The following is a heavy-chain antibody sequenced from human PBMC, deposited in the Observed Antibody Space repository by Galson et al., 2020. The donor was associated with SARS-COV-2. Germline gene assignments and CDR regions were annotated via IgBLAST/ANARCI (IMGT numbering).Heavy chain of an antibody. V-gene: IGHV3-15*01. Sequence: GESLKISCAASGFPFSSAYMTWVRQAPGQGLEWVGRIKTKTDGGTTEYSVPVNGRFTISRDDSKSKLYLQMNSLKTEDTAVYYCTTMRYSSSWYFYYGMDVWGPGTTVTVSS. CDR2: IKTKTDGGTT. D-gene: IGHD6-13*01. CDR1: GFPFSSAY. J-gene: IGHJ6*02. CDR3: TTMRYSSSWYFYYGMDV.